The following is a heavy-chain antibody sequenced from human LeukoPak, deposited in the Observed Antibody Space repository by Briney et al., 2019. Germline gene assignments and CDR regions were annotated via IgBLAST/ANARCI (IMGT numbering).Heavy chain of an antibody. CDR2: IYHTGSA. V-gene: IGHV4-38-2*02. Sequence: SETLSLTCTVSGYSISSGYYWGWIRQPPGQGLEWIGSIYHTGSAYHNPSLKSRVIISVDTSKNQFSLKLSSVTAADTAVYYCVRVTVTTVDPWGQGTLVTVSS. J-gene: IGHJ5*02. D-gene: IGHD4-17*01. CDR1: GYSISSGYY. CDR3: VRVTVTTVDP.